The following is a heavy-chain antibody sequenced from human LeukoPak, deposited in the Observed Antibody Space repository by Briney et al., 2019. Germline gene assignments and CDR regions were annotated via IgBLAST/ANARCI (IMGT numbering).Heavy chain of an antibody. CDR1: GFTFSSYW. CDR3: ARGGEYRSGGFDY. CDR2: INSDGSST. Sequence: GGSLRLSCAASGFTFSSYWMHWVRQAPGKGLVWVSRINSDGSSTSYADSVKGRFTISRDNAKNTLYLQMNSLRAEDTAVYYCARGGEYRSGGFDYWGQGTLVTVSS. V-gene: IGHV3-74*01. J-gene: IGHJ4*02. D-gene: IGHD3-16*01.